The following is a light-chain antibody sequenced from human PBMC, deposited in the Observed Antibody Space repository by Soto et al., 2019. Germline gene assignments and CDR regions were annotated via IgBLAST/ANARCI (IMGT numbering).Light chain of an antibody. CDR3: QHYNDWPPTWT. V-gene: IGKV3-15*01. CDR2: GAS. J-gene: IGKJ1*01. CDR1: QSVSSK. Sequence: EIVMTQSPATLSVSPGERATLSCRASQSVSSKLAWYQQKPGQAPRVLIFGASTRATGVPARFSGSGSGTEFTLTISSLQSEDFAVYYCQHYNDWPPTWTCGQGTRVEI.